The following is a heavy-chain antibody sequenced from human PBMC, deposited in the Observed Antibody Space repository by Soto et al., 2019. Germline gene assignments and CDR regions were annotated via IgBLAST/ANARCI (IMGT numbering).Heavy chain of an antibody. CDR1: GFTFSSYG. V-gene: IGHV3-30*18. J-gene: IGHJ6*02. CDR2: ISYDGSNK. D-gene: IGHD2-2*01. Sequence: GGSLRLACAASGFTFSSYGMHWVRQAPGKGLEWVAVISYDGSNKYYADSVKGRFTISRDNSKNTLYLQMNSLRAEDTAVYYCAKGVVGYCSSTSCHYGMDVWGQGT. CDR3: AKGVVGYCSSTSCHYGMDV.